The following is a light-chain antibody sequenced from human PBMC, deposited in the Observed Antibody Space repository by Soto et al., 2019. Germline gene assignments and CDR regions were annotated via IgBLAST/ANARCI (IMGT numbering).Light chain of an antibody. Sequence: QSVLTQPPSVSGAPGQRVTISCTGSSSNIGAGYDVHWYQQLPGTAPKLLSYGNSNRPSGVPDRFSGSKSGTSASLAITGLQAEDEADYYCQSYDSSLSGSSVVFGGGTKVTVL. J-gene: IGLJ2*01. V-gene: IGLV1-40*01. CDR2: GNS. CDR1: SSNIGAGYD. CDR3: QSYDSSLSGSSVV.